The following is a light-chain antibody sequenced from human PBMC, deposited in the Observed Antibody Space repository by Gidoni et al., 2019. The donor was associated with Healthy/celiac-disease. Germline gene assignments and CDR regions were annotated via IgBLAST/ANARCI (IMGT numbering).Light chain of an antibody. V-gene: IGKV2-28*01. J-gene: IGKJ1*01. CDR2: LGS. CDR3: MQALQTPPT. CDR1: PCLLHSNGYNY. Sequence: DIVMTQSPLSLPVTPGEPASISCRSSPCLLHSNGYNYLDWYLQKPGQSPQLLIYLGSNRASGVPDRFSGSGSGTDFTLKISRVEAEDVGVYYCMQALQTPPTFGQGTKVEIK.